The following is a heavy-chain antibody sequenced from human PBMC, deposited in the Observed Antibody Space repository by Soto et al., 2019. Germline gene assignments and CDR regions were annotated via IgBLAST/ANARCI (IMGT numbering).Heavy chain of an antibody. D-gene: IGHD2-15*01. J-gene: IGHJ5*02. CDR3: ARCICSSGGSCYIPGGLFDWFDP. Sequence: QVQLQESGPGLVKPSQTLSLTCTVSGGSISSGDYYWSWIRQPPGKGLEWIGYIYYSGSTYYNPSLKSRVTISVDTSKNQFSLKLSSVTAADTAVYYCARCICSSGGSCYIPGGLFDWFDPWGQGTLVTVSS. V-gene: IGHV4-30-4*01. CDR2: IYYSGST. CDR1: GGSISSGDYY.